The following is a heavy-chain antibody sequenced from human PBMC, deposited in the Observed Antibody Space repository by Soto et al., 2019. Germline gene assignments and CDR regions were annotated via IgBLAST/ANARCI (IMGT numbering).Heavy chain of an antibody. CDR1: GDSIISSGFF. J-gene: IGHJ5*02. V-gene: IGHV4-39*07. CDR2: IYYSGST. CDR3: ARGGWFDP. Sequence: SETLSLTCIVSGDSIISSGFFWGWFRQPPGKGLEWIGCIYYSGSTNYNPSLKSRVTISVDTSKNQFSLKLSSVTAADTAVYYCARGGWFDPWGQGTLVTVSS.